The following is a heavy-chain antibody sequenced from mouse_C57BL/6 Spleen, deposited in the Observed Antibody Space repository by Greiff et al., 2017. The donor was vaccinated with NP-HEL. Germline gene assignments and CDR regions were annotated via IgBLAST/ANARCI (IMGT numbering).Heavy chain of an antibody. Sequence: EVQRVESEGGLVQPGSSMKLSCTASGFTFSDYYMAWVRQVPEKGLEWVANINYDGSSPYYLDSLKSRFIFSRDTAKNILYLQMSSLKSEDTATYYCARGTVVAYDYWGQGTSVTVSS. D-gene: IGHD1-1*01. CDR1: GFTFSDYY. V-gene: IGHV5-16*01. CDR2: INYDGSSP. J-gene: IGHJ4*01. CDR3: ARGTVVAYDY.